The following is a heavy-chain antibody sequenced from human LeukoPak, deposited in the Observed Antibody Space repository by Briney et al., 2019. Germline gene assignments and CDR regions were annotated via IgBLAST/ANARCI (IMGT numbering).Heavy chain of an antibody. J-gene: IGHJ4*02. CDR1: GITFSTYP. D-gene: IGHD2-2*01. CDR3: AVGRHYCSSISCYADY. V-gene: IGHV3-23*01. Sequence: GGSLRLFCGASGITFSTYPMTGLRHATGKGLEGLSAISGRGTTTYYAGSVKGRFTISRDNSENTLYLKMNSLRAEDTAVYYCAVGRHYCSSISCYADYWGQGTLVTVSS. CDR2: ISGRGTTT.